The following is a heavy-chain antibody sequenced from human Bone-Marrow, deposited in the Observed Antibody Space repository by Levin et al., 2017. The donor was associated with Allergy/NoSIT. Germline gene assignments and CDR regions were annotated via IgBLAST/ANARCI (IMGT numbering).Heavy chain of an antibody. CDR2: IYYSGST. V-gene: IGHV4-31*03. CDR1: GGSISSGGYY. D-gene: IGHD5-12*01. Sequence: SQTLSLTCTVSGGSISSGGYYWSWIRQHPGKGLEWIGYIYYSGSTYYNPSLKSRVTISVDTSKNQFSLKLSSVTAADTAVYYCARVGGFAWTREFDAFDIWGQGTMVTVSS. J-gene: IGHJ3*02. CDR3: ARVGGFAWTREFDAFDI.